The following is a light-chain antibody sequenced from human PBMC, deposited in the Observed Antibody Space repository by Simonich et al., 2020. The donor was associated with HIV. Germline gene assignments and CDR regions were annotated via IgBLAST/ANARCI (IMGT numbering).Light chain of an antibody. V-gene: IGLV2-14*03. CDR3: CSYTGSSTWV. Sequence: QSALTQPASVSGSPGKSITISCTKTSSDVGGYNYVPWYQHPPGKAPKLMIYDVINRPSGVSNRFSASKSGNTASLTISGLQAEYEADYYCCSYTGSSTWVFGGGTKLTVL. CDR1: SSDVGGYNY. J-gene: IGLJ3*02. CDR2: DVI.